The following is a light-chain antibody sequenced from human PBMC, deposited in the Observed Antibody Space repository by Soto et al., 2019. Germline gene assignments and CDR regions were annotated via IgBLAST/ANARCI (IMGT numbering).Light chain of an antibody. J-gene: IGLJ2*01. CDR3: AAWDDSLNVVV. V-gene: IGLV1-44*01. Sequence: QAVVTQPPSASGTPGQRVTISCSGSSSNIGSNTVNWYQQLPGTAPKLLIYSNNQRPSGVPDRFSGSKSGTSASLAISGLQSEDEADDYCAAWDDSLNVVVFGGGTKVTVL. CDR1: SSNIGSNT. CDR2: SNN.